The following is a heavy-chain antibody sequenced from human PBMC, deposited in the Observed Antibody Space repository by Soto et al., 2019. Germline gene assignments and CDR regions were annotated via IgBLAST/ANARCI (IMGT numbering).Heavy chain of an antibody. CDR3: TTDGATIFFDP. J-gene: IGHJ5*02. V-gene: IGHV3-15*01. D-gene: IGHD3-10*02. CDR1: GFTFNNAW. Sequence: GGSLRLSCSASGFTFNNAWMSWVRQAPGKGLEWVGRIKSTVDGGTTDYAAPVKGRFTISRDDSKNTLYLQMNSLKNEDTALYFCTTDGATIFFDPRGQGTLVTVSS. CDR2: IKSTVDGGTT.